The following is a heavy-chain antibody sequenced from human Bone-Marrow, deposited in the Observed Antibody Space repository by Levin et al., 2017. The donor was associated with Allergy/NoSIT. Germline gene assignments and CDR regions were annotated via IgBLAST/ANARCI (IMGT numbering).Heavy chain of an antibody. Sequence: SCAAPESTFSDYWMSWVRQAPGKGLEWVANIGQDGGEKYYAHSVRGRFTISRDNARNSLSLQMNSLRAEDTAVYYCARVAAPNIYYYYGMDVWGRGTTVTVSS. CDR3: ARVAAPNIYYYYGMDV. CDR1: ESTFSDYW. J-gene: IGHJ6*02. V-gene: IGHV3-7*01. CDR2: IGQDGGEK. D-gene: IGHD6-6*01.